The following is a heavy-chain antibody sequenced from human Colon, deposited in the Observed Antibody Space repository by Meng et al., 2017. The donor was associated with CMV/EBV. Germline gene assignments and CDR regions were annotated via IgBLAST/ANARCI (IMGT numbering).Heavy chain of an antibody. D-gene: IGHD2-2*01. CDR1: GGSISRSSYY. Sequence: SETLSLTCSVSGGSISRSSYYWDWIRQPPGKGLEWIGSIYYSGSTYYNPSLKSRVTISVDTSKNQFSLKLSSVTAADTAVYYCARARSDIVVVPAAKFDYWGQGTLVTVSS. CDR3: ARARSDIVVVPAAKFDY. J-gene: IGHJ4*02. CDR2: IYYSGST. V-gene: IGHV4-39*07.